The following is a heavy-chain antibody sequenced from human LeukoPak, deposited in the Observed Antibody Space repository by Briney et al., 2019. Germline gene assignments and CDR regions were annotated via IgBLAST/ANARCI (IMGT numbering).Heavy chain of an antibody. V-gene: IGHV4-59*01. CDR1: GGSSSSYY. CDR2: IYYSGST. CDR3: ARSNSGSYWYYFDY. Sequence: SETLSLTCTVSGGSSSSYYWSWIRQPPGKGLEWIGYIYYSGSTNYNPSLKSRVTISVDTSKNQFSLKLSSVTAADTAVYYCARSNSGSYWYYFDYWGQGTLVTASS. D-gene: IGHD1-26*01. J-gene: IGHJ4*02.